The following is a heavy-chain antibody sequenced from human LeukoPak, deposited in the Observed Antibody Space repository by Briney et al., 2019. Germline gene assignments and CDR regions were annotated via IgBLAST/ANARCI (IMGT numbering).Heavy chain of an antibody. Sequence: GGSLRLSCAVSGITLNNYGMTWVRQAPGKGLEWVSAISGSGGSTYYADSVKGRFTISRDNSKNTLYLQMNSLRAEDTAVYYCAKDRGYYDSSGYYSDYWGQGTLVTVSS. CDR2: ISGSGGST. CDR3: AKDRGYYDSSGYYSDY. D-gene: IGHD3-22*01. CDR1: GITLNNYG. J-gene: IGHJ4*02. V-gene: IGHV3-23*01.